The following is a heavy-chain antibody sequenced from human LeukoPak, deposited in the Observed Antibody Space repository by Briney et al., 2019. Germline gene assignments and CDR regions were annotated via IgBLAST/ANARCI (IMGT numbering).Heavy chain of an antibody. CDR2: IYPGDSDT. V-gene: IGHV5-51*01. CDR3: ARHPLSAWDYIDS. CDR1: GYTFTSYW. J-gene: IGHJ4*02. Sequence: GESLKISCKGSGYTFTSYWIAWVRQMPEKGLEWMGIIYPGDSDTRYSPSFQGQVTISADKSISTAYLQWSSLKASDTAMYYCARHPLSAWDYIDSWGQGTLVTVSS. D-gene: IGHD7-27*01.